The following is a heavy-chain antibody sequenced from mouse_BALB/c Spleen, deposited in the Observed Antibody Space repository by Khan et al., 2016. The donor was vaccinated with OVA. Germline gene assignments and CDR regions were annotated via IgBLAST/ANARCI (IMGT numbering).Heavy chain of an antibody. J-gene: IGHJ3*01. CDR1: GYSIISGYF. CDR3: ARGGSSGPAWFAY. Sequence: EVQLQESGPGLVKPSQSLSLTCSVTGYSIISGYFWNWIRQFPGNKLEWMGYIRYDGDSNYNPSLKNRISITRDTSKNLFLLKLKSVTPEDTATYYWARGGSSGPAWFAYWGQGTLVTVSA. V-gene: IGHV3-6*02. D-gene: IGHD3-1*01. CDR2: IRYDGDS.